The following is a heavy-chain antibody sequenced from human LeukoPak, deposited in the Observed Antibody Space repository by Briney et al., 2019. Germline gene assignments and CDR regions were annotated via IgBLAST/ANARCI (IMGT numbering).Heavy chain of an antibody. Sequence: GASVKVSCKASGGTFSSYAISWVRQAPGQGLEWMGRIIPILGIANYAQKFQGRVTITADKSTSTAYMELSSLRSEDTAVYYCARAGGYSTNPPGDDYWGQGTLVTVSS. CDR2: IIPILGIA. V-gene: IGHV1-69*04. D-gene: IGHD6-13*01. J-gene: IGHJ4*02. CDR1: GGTFSSYA. CDR3: ARAGGYSTNPPGDDY.